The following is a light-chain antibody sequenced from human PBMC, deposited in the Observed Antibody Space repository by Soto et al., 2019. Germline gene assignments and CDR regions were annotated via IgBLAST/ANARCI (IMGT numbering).Light chain of an antibody. CDR3: QKYNSAPRT. V-gene: IGKV1-27*01. CDR2: ASS. CDR1: QDIINY. J-gene: IGKJ3*01. Sequence: DIQMTQSPSSLSASVGDRVTITCRASQDIINYLAWYQQEPVKVPKLLIYASSTLQSGVPSRFSGSGSGTDFPLTISGLQPEDVATYYCQKYNSAPRTFGPGTKVDIK.